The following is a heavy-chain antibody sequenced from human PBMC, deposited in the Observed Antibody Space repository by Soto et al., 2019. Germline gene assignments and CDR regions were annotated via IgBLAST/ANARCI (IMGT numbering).Heavy chain of an antibody. CDR2: INPSGGST. CDR3: ARGNGDYYDSSGDPRGFDY. CDR1: GYTFTSYY. D-gene: IGHD3-22*01. Sequence: ASVKVSCKASGYTFTSYYMHWVRQAPGQGLEWMGIINPSGGSTSYAQKFQGRVTMTRDTSTSTVYMELSSLRSEDTAVYYCARGNGDYYDSSGDPRGFDYWGQGTLVNVSS. V-gene: IGHV1-46*01. J-gene: IGHJ4*02.